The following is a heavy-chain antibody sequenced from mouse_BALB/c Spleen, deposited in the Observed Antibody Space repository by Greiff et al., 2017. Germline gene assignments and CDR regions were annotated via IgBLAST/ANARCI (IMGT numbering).Heavy chain of an antibody. J-gene: IGHJ1*01. V-gene: IGHV1S135*01. CDR1: GYSFTDYY. CDR3: ESDYHDSSYRCFDD. D-gene: IGHD1-1*01. CDR2: IDPYNGGT. Sequence: VQLKESGPELVKPGASVKVSCKASGYSFTDYYMYWVKQSHGKSLEWIGYIDPYNGGTSYNPKFKGKATMTVDKSSSTAFMHLNSLTSEDSAVSNCESDYHDSSYRCFDDWGEGTTVTVSS.